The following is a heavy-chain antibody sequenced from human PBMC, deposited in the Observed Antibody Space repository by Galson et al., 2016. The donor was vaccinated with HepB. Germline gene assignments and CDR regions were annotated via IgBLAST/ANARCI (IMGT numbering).Heavy chain of an antibody. Sequence: LRLSCAISGDSVSSNSAAWNWIRQSPSRGLEWLGRTYYRSKWYNDYAVSVKSRITINPDTSKNQFSLQLNSVTPEDTAVYYCAREDYSSGWPLNWYFDLWGRGTLVSVSS. D-gene: IGHD6-19*01. V-gene: IGHV6-1*01. CDR3: AREDYSSGWPLNWYFDL. CDR1: GDSVSSNSAA. J-gene: IGHJ2*01. CDR2: TYYRSKWYN.